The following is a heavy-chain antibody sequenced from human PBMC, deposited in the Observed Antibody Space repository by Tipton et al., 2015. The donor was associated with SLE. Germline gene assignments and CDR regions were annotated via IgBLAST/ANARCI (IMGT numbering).Heavy chain of an antibody. D-gene: IGHD3-16*01. Sequence: TLSLTCTISGGSISSSDYYWGWIRQPPGKGLEWIGEVNHLGTIYYNASLKSRVTISLDTSKSHFSLKLTSVTAADTAVYFCARMEGMITYGGIAGLWGQGTVVTVST. CDR3: ARMEGMITYGGIAGL. CDR2: VNHLGTI. V-gene: IGHV4-39*02. CDR1: GGSISSSDYY. J-gene: IGHJ4*02.